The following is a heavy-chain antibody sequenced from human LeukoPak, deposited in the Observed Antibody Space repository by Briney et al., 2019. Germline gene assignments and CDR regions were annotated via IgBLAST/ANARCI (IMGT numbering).Heavy chain of an antibody. D-gene: IGHD1-26*01. Sequence: ASVKVSCKASDYTFTTYGISWVRQAPGQGLEWMGWINPYNGNTNSAQKFRGRVTMTTDTPTSTAYMELKSLRSDDTAVYYCARVLSSYRGFDYWGQGTLVTVSS. CDR1: DYTFTTYG. CDR3: ARVLSSYRGFDY. V-gene: IGHV1-18*01. J-gene: IGHJ4*02. CDR2: INPYNGNT.